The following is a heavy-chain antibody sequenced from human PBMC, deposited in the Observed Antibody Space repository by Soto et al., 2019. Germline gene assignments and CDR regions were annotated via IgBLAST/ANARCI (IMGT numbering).Heavy chain of an antibody. CDR1: GFTFSNYS. Sequence: QVKLVESGGGVVQPGKSLRLSCAASGFTFSNYSMHWVRQAPGKGLEWVAVITYDGSNKYYADSVKGRFIISRDDSKNTLSLKMRSLRPENTALYYCARDNHGDYWGQGTLVNVSS. J-gene: IGHJ4*02. V-gene: IGHV3-30-3*01. CDR3: ARDNHGDY. CDR2: ITYDGSNK.